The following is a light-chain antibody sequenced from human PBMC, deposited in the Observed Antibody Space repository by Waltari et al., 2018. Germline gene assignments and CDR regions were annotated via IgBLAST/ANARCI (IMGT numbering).Light chain of an antibody. CDR3: LQYLHAPRT. CDR1: QSLLHTSNNKNY. J-gene: IGKJ1*01. CDR2: WAS. V-gene: IGKV4-1*01. Sequence: DVVMTQSPDSLAVSLGERATINCKSSQSLLHTSNNKNYLAWYQQKPGQPPKILIYWASIRESGVPDRFSGSGSGTDFTLTISGLQAEDVASYFCLQYLHAPRTFGQGTKVEIK.